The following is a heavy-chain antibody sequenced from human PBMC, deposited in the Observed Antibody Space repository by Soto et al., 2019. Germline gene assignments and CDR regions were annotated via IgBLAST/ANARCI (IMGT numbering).Heavy chain of an antibody. V-gene: IGHV4-59*01. D-gene: IGHD6-13*01. Sequence: PSETLSLTCTVSGGSISSYYWSWIRQPPGKGLEWIGYIYYSGSTNYNPSLKSRVTISVDTSKNQFSLKLSSVTAADTAVYYCARGRQQLVSHDAFDIWGQGTMVTVSS. CDR2: IYYSGST. CDR3: ARGRQQLVSHDAFDI. J-gene: IGHJ3*02. CDR1: GGSISSYY.